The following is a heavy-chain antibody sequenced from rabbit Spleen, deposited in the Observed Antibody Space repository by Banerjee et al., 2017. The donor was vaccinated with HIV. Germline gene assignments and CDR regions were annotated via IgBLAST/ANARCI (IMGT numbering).Heavy chain of an antibody. CDR2: INAATGKP. D-gene: IGHD1-1*01. CDR3: ARDLVGVIGWNFYL. Sequence: QEELEESGGDMVKPGTSLTLTCTASGLDLSRRYWICWVRQAPGRGLEWIACINAATGKPVYATWAKGRFTISRTSSTTVTLRMTSLTAADRAAYFCARDLVGVIGWNFYLWGPGSLVTFS. V-gene: IGHV1S45*01. CDR1: GLDLSRRYW. J-gene: IGHJ4*01.